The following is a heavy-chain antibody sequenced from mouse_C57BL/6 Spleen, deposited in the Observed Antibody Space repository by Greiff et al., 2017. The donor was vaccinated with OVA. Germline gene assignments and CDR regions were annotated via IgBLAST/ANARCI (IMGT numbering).Heavy chain of an antibody. J-gene: IGHJ2*01. V-gene: IGHV1-52*01. CDR3: ARGRCNYQYYCDY. D-gene: IGHD2-1*01. CDR1: GYTFTSYW. CDR2: IDPSDSET. Sequence: QVQLQQPGAELVRPGSSVKLSCKASGYTFTSYWMHWVKQRPIQGLEWIGNIDPSDSETHYNQKFKDKATLTVDKSSSTAYMQLSSLTSEDSAVYYCARGRCNYQYYCDYWGQGTTLTVSS.